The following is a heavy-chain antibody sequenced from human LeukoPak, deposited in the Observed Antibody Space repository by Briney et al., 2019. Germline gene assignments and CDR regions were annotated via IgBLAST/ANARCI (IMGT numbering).Heavy chain of an antibody. V-gene: IGHV3-23*01. J-gene: IGHJ4*02. D-gene: IGHD3-22*01. Sequence: GGSLRLSCAASGFTFRSYAMSWVRQAPGKGLEWVSGISPSGGSTYYADSVKGRFTISRDNSKNTLHLQMNSLRAEDTAVYYCAKDWNYDSSGLNYFDHWGQGTLVTVSS. CDR1: GFTFRSYA. CDR3: AKDWNYDSSGLNYFDH. CDR2: ISPSGGST.